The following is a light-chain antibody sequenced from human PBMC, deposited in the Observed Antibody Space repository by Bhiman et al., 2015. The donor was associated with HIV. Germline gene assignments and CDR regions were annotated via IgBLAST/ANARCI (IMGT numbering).Light chain of an antibody. Sequence: SELTQDPAVSVALGQTVRITCQGDNLRNYYASWYQQKPGQAPVLVIYGKNTRPSGIPDRFSGSSSGNTASLTISRVEAGDEADYYCQVWDSSSDLVVFGGGTKLTVL. CDR2: GKN. CDR1: NLRNYY. CDR3: QVWDSSSDLVV. V-gene: IGLV3-19*02. J-gene: IGLJ2*01.